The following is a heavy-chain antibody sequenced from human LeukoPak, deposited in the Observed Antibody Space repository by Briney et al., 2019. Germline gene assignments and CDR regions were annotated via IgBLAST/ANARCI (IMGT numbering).Heavy chain of an antibody. J-gene: IGHJ4*02. CDR3: AREDGTCDW. Sequence: PGGSLRLSCAASGLNFSAYWMNWVRQAPGKGLEWVANIHPDGSKKFFVDSVKGRFSISRDNAKNSLFLQMNFLRAEDTAVYHCAREDGTCDWWGQGTLVTVSS. CDR1: GLNFSAYW. CDR2: IHPDGSKK. V-gene: IGHV3-7*01. D-gene: IGHD2-15*01.